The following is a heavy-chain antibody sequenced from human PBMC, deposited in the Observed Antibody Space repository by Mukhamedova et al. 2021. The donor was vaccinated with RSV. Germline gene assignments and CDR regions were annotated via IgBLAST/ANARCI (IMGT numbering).Heavy chain of an antibody. CDR2: SGSGGST. Sequence: SGSGGSTYYADSVKGRFTISRDNSKNTLYLQMNSLRAEDTAVYYCAKSTRSYGPYFDYWGQGTLVTVSS. J-gene: IGHJ4*02. D-gene: IGHD1-26*01. CDR3: AKSTRSYGPYFDY. V-gene: IGHV3-23*01.